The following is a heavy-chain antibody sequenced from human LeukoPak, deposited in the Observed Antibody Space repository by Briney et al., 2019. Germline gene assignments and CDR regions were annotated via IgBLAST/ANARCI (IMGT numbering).Heavy chain of an antibody. CDR3: ARVVLRLGELSLDY. CDR2: IYYSGST. D-gene: IGHD3-16*02. Sequence: SQTLSLTCTVSGGSISSGDYYWSWIRQPPGKGLEWIGYIYYSGSTYYNPSLKSRVTISVDTSKNQFSLKLSSVTAADTAVYYCARVVLRLGELSLDYWGQATLVTVSS. V-gene: IGHV4-30-4*01. J-gene: IGHJ4*02. CDR1: GGSISSGDYY.